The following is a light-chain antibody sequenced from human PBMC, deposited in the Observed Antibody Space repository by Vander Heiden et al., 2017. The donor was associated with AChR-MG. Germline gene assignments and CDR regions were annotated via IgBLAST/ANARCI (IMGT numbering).Light chain of an antibody. J-gene: IGLJ3*02. V-gene: IGLV1-40*01. CDR1: SANTAAGYD. CDR3: QSYDSSLSGWV. Sequence: SVLTRPPSVSGSPGQSVTITRTLSSANTAAGYDLNWYQQLPRTAPKRLIYGNNNRASGVPDRFSGSKSGASASLASTGLQAEDEADYYCQSYDSSLSGWVFGEGTKLTVL. CDR2: GNN.